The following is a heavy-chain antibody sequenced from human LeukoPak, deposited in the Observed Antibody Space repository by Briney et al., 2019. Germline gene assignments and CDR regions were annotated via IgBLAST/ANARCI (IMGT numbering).Heavy chain of an antibody. V-gene: IGHV3-21*01. CDR2: ISSSSSYI. CDR1: GFTFSSYS. J-gene: IGHJ4*02. Sequence: PGGSLRLSCATSGFTFSSYSMNWVRQAPGKGLEWVSSISSSSSYIYYADSVKGRFTISRDNAKNSLYLQMNSLRAEDTAVYYCARGPLTFGGVIANPNFDYWGQGTLVTVSS. CDR3: ARGPLTFGGVIANPNFDY. D-gene: IGHD3-16*02.